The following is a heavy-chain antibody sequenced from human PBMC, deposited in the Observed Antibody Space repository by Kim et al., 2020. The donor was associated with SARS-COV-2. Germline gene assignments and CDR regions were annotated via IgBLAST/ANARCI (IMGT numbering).Heavy chain of an antibody. J-gene: IGHJ4*02. Sequence: GGTNYAQKFQGRVTMTRDTSISTAYMELSRLRSDDTAVYYCVLEKGDFDYWGQGTLVTVSS. CDR3: VLEKGDFDY. D-gene: IGHD1-26*01. V-gene: IGHV1-2*02. CDR2: GGT.